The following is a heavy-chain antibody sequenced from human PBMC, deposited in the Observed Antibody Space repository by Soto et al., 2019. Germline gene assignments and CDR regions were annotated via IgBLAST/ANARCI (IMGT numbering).Heavy chain of an antibody. V-gene: IGHV4-34*01. CDR1: GGSFSGYY. D-gene: IGHD3-16*02. J-gene: IGHJ4*02. Sequence: SETLSLTCAVYGGSFSGYYWSWIRQPPGKGLEWIGEINHSGSTNYNPSLKSRVTISVDTSKNQFSLKLSSVTAADTAVYYCARGSHYGVHLGELSLQRARRPRVFDYWGQGTLVTVSS. CDR3: ARGSHYGVHLGELSLQRARRPRVFDY. CDR2: INHSGST.